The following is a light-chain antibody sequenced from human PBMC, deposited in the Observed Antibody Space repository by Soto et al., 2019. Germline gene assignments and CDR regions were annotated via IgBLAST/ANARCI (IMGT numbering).Light chain of an antibody. V-gene: IGKV4-1*01. CDR1: QSVLHSSNNKNY. CDR3: QQYFTTPWT. CDR2: WAS. J-gene: IGKJ1*01. Sequence: DIVMTQSPGSLAVSLGERATINCTSSQSVLHSSNNKNYLAWNQQKPGQPPKLLIYWASTRESGVPDRFSGSGSGTDFTLTFSGLQAEDVAVYYCQQYFTTPWTFGQGTKVEIK.